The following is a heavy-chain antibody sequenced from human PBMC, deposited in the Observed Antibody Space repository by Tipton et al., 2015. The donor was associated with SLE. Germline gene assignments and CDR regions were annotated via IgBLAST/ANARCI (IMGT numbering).Heavy chain of an antibody. CDR3: ASAAGYSSGYYGSHEGDY. J-gene: IGHJ4*02. Sequence: QLVQSGGGVVQPGRSLRLSCAASGFTFSSYGMHWVRQAPGKGLEWVAVIWYDGSNKYYADSVKGRFTISRDNSKNTLYLQVNSLRAEDTAVYYCASAAGYSSGYYGSHEGDYWGQGTLVTVSS. D-gene: IGHD6-19*01. CDR1: GFTFSSYG. CDR2: IWYDGSNK. V-gene: IGHV3-33*01.